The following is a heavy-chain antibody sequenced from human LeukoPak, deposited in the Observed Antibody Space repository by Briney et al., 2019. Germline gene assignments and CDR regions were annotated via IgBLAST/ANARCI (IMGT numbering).Heavy chain of an antibody. V-gene: IGHV1-69*06. CDR1: GGTFSSYA. CDR3: AKAGYDYLWGNYRETYYFDF. Sequence: GASVKVSCKASGGTFSSYAISWVRQAPGQGLEWMGGIIPIFGTANYAQKFQGRVTITADKSTSTAYMELSSLRSEDTAVYYCAKAGYDYLWGNYRETYYFDFWGQGTLVTVSS. CDR2: IIPIFGTA. J-gene: IGHJ4*02. D-gene: IGHD3-16*02.